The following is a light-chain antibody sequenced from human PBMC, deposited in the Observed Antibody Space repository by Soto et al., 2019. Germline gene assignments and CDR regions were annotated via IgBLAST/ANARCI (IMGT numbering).Light chain of an antibody. Sequence: EIVLTQSPGTLSLSPGERATLSCRASQSVGGNLLAWYQEKPGQAPRLLIYGGSSRASGIPDRFSGSGSGTDFSLTITRLEPEDFAVYYCRQYGRSLGFAVGGGTKVEIK. CDR3: RQYGRSLGFA. J-gene: IGKJ4*01. V-gene: IGKV3-20*01. CDR2: GGS. CDR1: QSVGGNL.